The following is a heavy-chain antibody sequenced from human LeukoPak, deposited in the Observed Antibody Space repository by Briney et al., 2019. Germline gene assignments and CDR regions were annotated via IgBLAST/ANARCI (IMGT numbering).Heavy chain of an antibody. CDR2: IKEDGTRK. V-gene: IGHV3-7*01. CDR3: VAWGSLVV. CDR1: GFTVDTYW. D-gene: IGHD3-16*01. Sequence: GGSLRLSCVASGFTVDTYWMIWVRQAPGKGLDWVAHIKEDGTRKYYVDSVRGRFTISRDNAKNSLFLQMNSLRVEDTAVFYCVAWGSLVVWGQGTLVTVSS. J-gene: IGHJ4*02.